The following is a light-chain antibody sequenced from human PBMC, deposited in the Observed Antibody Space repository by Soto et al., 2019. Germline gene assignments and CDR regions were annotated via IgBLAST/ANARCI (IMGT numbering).Light chain of an antibody. CDR2: EVS. Sequence: QSALTQPASVFGSPGQSITFSCTGTSSDVGGYNFVSWYQQHPGKAPKLMIYEVSSRPSGVSNRFSGSKSGNTASLTISGLQPEDEADYYCSSYTKSTTVVFGHGTKVTV. V-gene: IGLV2-14*03. CDR1: SSDVGGYNF. CDR3: SSYTKSTTVV. J-gene: IGLJ1*01.